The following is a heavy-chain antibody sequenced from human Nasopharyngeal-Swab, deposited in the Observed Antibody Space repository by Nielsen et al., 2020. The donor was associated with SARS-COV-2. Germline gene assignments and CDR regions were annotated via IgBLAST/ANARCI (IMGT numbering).Heavy chain of an antibody. V-gene: IGHV3-9*01. CDR2: ISWNSGSI. J-gene: IGHJ3*01. CDR3: VKDNLLRAFDL. Sequence: GGSLRLSCAASGFTFDDYAMHWVRQAPGKGLEWVSGISWNSGSIGYADSVKGRFTISRDNAKNSLYLQMNSLRAEDTALYYCVKDNLLRAFDLWGQGTMVTVSS. D-gene: IGHD2-15*01. CDR1: GFTFDDYA.